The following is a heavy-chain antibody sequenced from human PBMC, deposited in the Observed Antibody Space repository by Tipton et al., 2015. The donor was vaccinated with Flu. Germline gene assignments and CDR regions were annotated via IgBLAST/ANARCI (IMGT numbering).Heavy chain of an antibody. Sequence: TLSLTCSVSGASISSGSYYWSWIRQPAGKGLEWVGRVYTNGDTTYNPSLQSRVTISIDTSKTHFSLSLTSVTAADTAIYYCARAQYSSGWFDYWGQGALVTVSS. CDR2: VYTNGDT. V-gene: IGHV4-61*02. J-gene: IGHJ4*02. D-gene: IGHD6-19*01. CDR1: GASISSGSYY. CDR3: ARAQYSSGWFDY.